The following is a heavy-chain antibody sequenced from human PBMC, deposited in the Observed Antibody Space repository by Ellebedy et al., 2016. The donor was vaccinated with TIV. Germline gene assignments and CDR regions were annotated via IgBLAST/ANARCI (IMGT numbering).Heavy chain of an antibody. CDR3: AKEGTEFSSSSYDY. J-gene: IGHJ4*02. Sequence: GGSLRLSXVASGFTFRNYGIHWVRQAPGKGLEWVAVVSYDGRTKHYADSVKGRFTVSRDNSKNTLYLQMGSLRADDTAVYFCAKEGTEFSSSSYDYWGQGTLVTVSS. D-gene: IGHD6-13*01. CDR1: GFTFRNYG. V-gene: IGHV3-30*18. CDR2: VSYDGRTK.